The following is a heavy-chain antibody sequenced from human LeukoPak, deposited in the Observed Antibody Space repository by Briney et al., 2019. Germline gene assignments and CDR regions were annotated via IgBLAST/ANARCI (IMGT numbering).Heavy chain of an antibody. J-gene: IGHJ4*02. V-gene: IGHV4-59*01. Sequence: SETLSLTCTVSGGSISSYYWSWIRQPPGKGLEWIGYIYYSGSTNYNPSLKSRITISVDTSKNQFSLKLSSVTAADTAVYYCARGPTPSSYYDFWSGGDSNFDYWGQGTLVTVSS. CDR1: GGSISSYY. D-gene: IGHD3-3*01. CDR2: IYYSGST. CDR3: ARGPTPSSYYDFWSGGDSNFDY.